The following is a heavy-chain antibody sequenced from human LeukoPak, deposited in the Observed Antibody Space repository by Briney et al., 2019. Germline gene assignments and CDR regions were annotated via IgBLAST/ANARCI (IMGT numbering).Heavy chain of an antibody. CDR1: GGTFSSYA. V-gene: IGHV1-18*01. J-gene: IGHJ4*02. CDR3: ARSISTRPQYPNDY. D-gene: IGHD2-2*01. Sequence: ASVKVSCKASGGTFSSYAISWVRQAPRQGLEWMGWISAYNGNTNYAQKLQGRVTMTTDTSTSTAYMELRSLRSDDTAVYYCARSISTRPQYPNDYWGQGTLVTVSS. CDR2: ISAYNGNT.